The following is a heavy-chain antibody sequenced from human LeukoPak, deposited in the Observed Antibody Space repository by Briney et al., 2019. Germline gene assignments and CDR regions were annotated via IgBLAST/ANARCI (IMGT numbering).Heavy chain of an antibody. Sequence: PGGSLRLSCAASGFSFSSYPMHWVRQAPGTGLQWVAFMSDDGSQIYYTDSVKGRFTISRDTSKNTLFLQMSSLRAEDTAIYYCARAPSSSWHNFYLWGRGTLVTVSS. CDR1: GFSFSSYP. CDR2: MSDDGSQI. CDR3: ARAPSSSWHNFYL. D-gene: IGHD6-13*01. V-gene: IGHV3-30*04. J-gene: IGHJ2*01.